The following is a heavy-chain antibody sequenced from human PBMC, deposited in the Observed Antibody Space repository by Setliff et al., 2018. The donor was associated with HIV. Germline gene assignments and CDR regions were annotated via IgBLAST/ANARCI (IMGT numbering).Heavy chain of an antibody. D-gene: IGHD3-10*01. CDR1: SGSFSGYY. J-gene: IGHJ5*02. CDR2: INHSGST. CDR3: ARHGSNWFDP. Sequence: KASETLSLTCAVYSGSFSGYYWSWIRQPPGKGLEWIGEINHSGSTYYNPSLKSRVTISVDTSKNQFYLRLSSVTAADTAVYYCARHGSNWFDPWGQGTQVTVSS. V-gene: IGHV4-34*01.